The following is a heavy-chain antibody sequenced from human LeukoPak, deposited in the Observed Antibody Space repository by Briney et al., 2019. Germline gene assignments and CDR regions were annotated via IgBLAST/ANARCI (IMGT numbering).Heavy chain of an antibody. D-gene: IGHD1-26*01. J-gene: IGHJ4*02. CDR1: GFTFTNYA. Sequence: GGSLRLSCAASGFTFTNYAMTWVRQAPGKGLEWVSATGGSGGSTYYADSVRGRFTISRDNSKNTVYLQMNSLRVEDTALYYCARGIFTGGTYYGYWGQGTLVTVSS. V-gene: IGHV3-23*01. CDR2: TGGSGGST. CDR3: ARGIFTGGTYYGY.